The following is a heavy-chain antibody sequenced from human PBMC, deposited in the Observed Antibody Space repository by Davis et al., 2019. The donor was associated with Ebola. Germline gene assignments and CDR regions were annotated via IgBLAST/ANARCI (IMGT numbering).Heavy chain of an antibody. V-gene: IGHV1-18*04. CDR3: ARGLRFLEWLLFSPSGMDV. CDR1: GYTFTSYG. Sequence: AASVKVSCKASGYTFTSYGISWVRQAPGQGLEWMGWISAYNGNTNYAQKLQGRVTMTTGTSTSTAYMELRSLRSDDTAVYYCARGLRFLEWLLFSPSGMDVWGQGTTVTVSS. J-gene: IGHJ6*02. CDR2: ISAYNGNT. D-gene: IGHD3-3*01.